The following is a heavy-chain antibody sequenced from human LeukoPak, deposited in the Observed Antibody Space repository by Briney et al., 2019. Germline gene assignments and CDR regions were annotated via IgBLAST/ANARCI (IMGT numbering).Heavy chain of an antibody. D-gene: IGHD6-19*01. J-gene: IGHJ4*02. CDR3: ARGAVAGTY. CDR1: GGSFSGYY. Sequence: SETLSLTCAVYGGSFSGYYWSWIRQPPGKGLVWIGEINHSGSTNYNPSLKSRVTISVDTSKNQFSLKLSSVTAADTAVYYCARGAVAGTYWGQGTLVTVSS. V-gene: IGHV4-34*01. CDR2: INHSGST.